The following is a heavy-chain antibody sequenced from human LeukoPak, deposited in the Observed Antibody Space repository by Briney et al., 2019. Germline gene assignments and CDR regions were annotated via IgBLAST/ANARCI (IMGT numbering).Heavy chain of an antibody. D-gene: IGHD3-9*01. CDR1: GFTFSNHF. J-gene: IGHJ4*02. CDR3: VKDLTGTWSFDY. Sequence: GESLRLSCSTSGFTFSNHFMHWVRQAPGKGLEYVSSIGPNGAATLYADSVKGRFTISRDNSKNALYLQLTSLRLEDTALYYCVKDLTGTWSFDYWGQGTLVTVSS. V-gene: IGHV3-64D*06. CDR2: IGPNGAAT.